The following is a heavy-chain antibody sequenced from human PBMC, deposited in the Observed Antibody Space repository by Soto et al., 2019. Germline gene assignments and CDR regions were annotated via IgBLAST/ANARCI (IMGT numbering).Heavy chain of an antibody. CDR2: IYYSGST. D-gene: IGHD1-7*01. CDR3: ARHTDNWNYVPPYLDY. CDR1: GGSISSSSYY. V-gene: IGHV4-39*01. J-gene: IGHJ4*02. Sequence: PSETLSLTCTVSGGSISSSSYYWGWIRQPPGKGLEWIGSIYYSGSTYYNPSLKSRVTISVDTSKNQFSLKLSSVTAADTAVYYCARHTDNWNYVPPYLDYWGQGTLVTVSS.